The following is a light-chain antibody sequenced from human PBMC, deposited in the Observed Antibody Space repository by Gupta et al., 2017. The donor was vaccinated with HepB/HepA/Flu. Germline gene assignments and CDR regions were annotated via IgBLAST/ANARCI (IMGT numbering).Light chain of an antibody. V-gene: IGKV1-5*03. J-gene: IGKJ1*01. CDR1: QTISNW. CDR2: KAS. Sequence: DMQITHAPSTLSAAVGDRVTITCRASQTISNWLAWYQQKPGTAPKLLIYKASKVENGVPSRFSGSGSGTEFTLTISSRQPDDFAIYYCQHKKSCMWAFGQGTXVEIK. CDR3: QHKKSCMWA.